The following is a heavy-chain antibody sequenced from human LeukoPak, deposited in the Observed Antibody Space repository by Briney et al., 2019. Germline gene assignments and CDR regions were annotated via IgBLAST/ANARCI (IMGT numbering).Heavy chain of an antibody. J-gene: IGHJ4*02. CDR2: VYSGGGT. V-gene: IGHV3-66*01. CDR3: ASPYCSGDSCYSGY. CDR1: GCTVSSNY. Sequence: PGGSLRLSCAASGCTVSSNYMTWVRQAPGKGLEWVSIVYSGGGTYYADSVKGRFTISRDNSKNTLYLQMNSLRAEDTAVYYCASPYCSGDSCYSGYWGQGTLVTVSS. D-gene: IGHD2-15*01.